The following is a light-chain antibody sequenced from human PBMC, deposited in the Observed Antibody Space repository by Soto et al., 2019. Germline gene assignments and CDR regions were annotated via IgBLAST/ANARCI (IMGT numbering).Light chain of an antibody. CDR2: GAS. V-gene: IGKV3-20*01. CDR1: QSFSNNY. J-gene: IGKJ1*01. Sequence: EILLTRSPSTLSLSPGERCTLSCRSSQSFSNNYLAWYQQKPGQAPRLLIYGASNRATGIPDRFSGSGSGTDFTLTISRLEPEDFAVYYCQQYSTSPWTFGQGTKVDIK. CDR3: QQYSTSPWT.